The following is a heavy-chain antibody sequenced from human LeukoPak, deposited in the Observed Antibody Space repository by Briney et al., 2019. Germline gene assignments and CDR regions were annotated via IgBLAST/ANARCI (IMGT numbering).Heavy chain of an antibody. J-gene: IGHJ5*02. CDR1: GGSIRSYY. D-gene: IGHD2-2*01. V-gene: IGHV4-4*07. Sequence: PSETLSLTCTVSGGSIRSYYWSWIRRPAGKGLEWIGRIYTSGSTKYNASLKSRVTMSLDMSKNQFSLKLSSVTAADTAVYYCASETVPPDRDNWLDPWGQRTLVTVSS. CDR2: IYTSGST. CDR3: ASETVPPDRDNWLDP.